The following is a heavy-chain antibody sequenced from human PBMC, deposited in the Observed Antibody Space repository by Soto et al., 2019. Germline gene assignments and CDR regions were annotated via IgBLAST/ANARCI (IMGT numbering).Heavy chain of an antibody. CDR3: ARDLCSGGTCYSWGQEKTPDGNVFDI. J-gene: IGHJ3*02. CDR2: INPSGGST. CDR1: RYAFACNY. D-gene: IGHD2-15*01. V-gene: IGHV1-46*01. Sequence: APVKVSSKESRYAFACNYMHSLRQAPEQGLEWKGIINPSGGSTSYAQKLQGRVTMTTDTSTSTAYMELWSLTSDDTAVYYCARDLCSGGTCYSWGQEKTPDGNVFDIWGQGTMVTGSS.